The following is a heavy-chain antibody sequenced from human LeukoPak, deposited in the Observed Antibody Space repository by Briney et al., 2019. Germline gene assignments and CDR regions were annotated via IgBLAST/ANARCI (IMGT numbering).Heavy chain of an antibody. CDR3: ATSRGYCSSTSCRDDYYFDY. Sequence: ASVKVSCKASGYTFTGYYMHWVRQAPGQGLEWTGWINPNSGGTNYAQKFQGRVTMTRDTSISTAYMELSRLRSDDTAVYYCATSRGYCSSTSCRDDYYFDYWGQGTLVTVSS. D-gene: IGHD2-2*01. J-gene: IGHJ4*02. CDR2: INPNSGGT. V-gene: IGHV1-2*02. CDR1: GYTFTGYY.